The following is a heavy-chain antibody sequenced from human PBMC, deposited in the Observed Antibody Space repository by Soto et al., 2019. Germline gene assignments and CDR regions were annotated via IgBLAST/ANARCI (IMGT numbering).Heavy chain of an antibody. J-gene: IGHJ4*02. CDR2: ISYDGSNK. V-gene: IGHV3-30*18. CDR1: GFTFSSYG. Sequence: GGSLRLSCAASGFTFSSYGMHWVRQAPGKGLEWVAVISYDGSNKYYADSVKGRFTISRDNSKNTLYLQMNSLRAEDTAVYYCAKDRMRYCSSTSCYARDYWGQGTLVTVSS. CDR3: AKDRMRYCSSTSCYARDY. D-gene: IGHD2-2*01.